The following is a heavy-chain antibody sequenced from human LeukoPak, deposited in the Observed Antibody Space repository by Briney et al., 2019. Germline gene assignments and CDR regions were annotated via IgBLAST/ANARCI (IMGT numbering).Heavy chain of an antibody. CDR2: ISSSGSTI. CDR1: GFTFSDYY. J-gene: IGHJ3*02. CDR3: ARRNDYYDSSGLLGAFDI. V-gene: IGHV3-11*01. D-gene: IGHD3-22*01. Sequence: GGSLRLSCGASGFTFSDYYMPWIRQAPGRGLEWVSSISSSGSTIYYADSVKGRFTISRDNGKSSLYLQMNSLRAEDTAVYYSARRNDYYDSSGLLGAFDIWGQGTMVTVSS.